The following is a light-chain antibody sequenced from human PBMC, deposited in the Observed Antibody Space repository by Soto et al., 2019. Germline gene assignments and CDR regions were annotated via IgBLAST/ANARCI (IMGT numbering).Light chain of an antibody. CDR1: QDIEAY. CDR3: QQSFSAPFT. CDR2: EAS. J-gene: IGKJ3*01. V-gene: IGKV1-39*01. Sequence: DIQMTQSPSSLSASVGDRVTISCRASQDIEAYLNWYQQKPGKAPTLLIYEASSLQSGVPSRFTGSGSGTDFRLTISSLQPEDFATYYCQQSFSAPFTFGPGTKVDIK.